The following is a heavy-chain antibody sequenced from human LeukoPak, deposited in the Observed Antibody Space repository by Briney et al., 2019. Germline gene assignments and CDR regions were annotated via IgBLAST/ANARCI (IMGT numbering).Heavy chain of an antibody. V-gene: IGHV3-23*01. D-gene: IGHD1-26*01. CDR1: GFTFRRYG. CDR3: AKDLSIGGATVFEN. CDR2: ISGSGGST. J-gene: IGHJ4*02. Sequence: PGGSLRLSCAASGFTFRRYGMSWVGQAPGKGLEWVSAISGSGGSTYYADSVKGRFTISRDNSKNTLYLQMNSLRAEDTAVYYCAKDLSIGGATVFENWGDREPCSASSQ.